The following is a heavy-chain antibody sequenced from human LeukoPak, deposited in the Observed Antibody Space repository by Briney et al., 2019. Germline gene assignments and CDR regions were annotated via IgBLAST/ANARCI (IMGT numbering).Heavy chain of an antibody. J-gene: IGHJ4*02. V-gene: IGHV3-7*01. CDR2: IKQDGSEK. D-gene: IGHD3-9*01. Sequence: PGRSLRLACAAAGFTVSSYWVSWVRQAPGKGLEWVANIKQDGSEKYYVDSVKGRFTISRDNAKNSLYLQKNSLRAEGTAVYYCAKAFYDILTGYFGYWGQGTLVTVSS. CDR1: GFTVSSYW. CDR3: AKAFYDILTGYFGY.